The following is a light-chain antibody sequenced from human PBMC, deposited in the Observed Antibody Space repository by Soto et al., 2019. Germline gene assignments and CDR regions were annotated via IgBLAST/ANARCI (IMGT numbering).Light chain of an antibody. CDR3: TSYTSSSTLV. CDR2: DVS. V-gene: IGLV2-14*01. Sequence: QSVLTQPASVSGSPGQSITISCTGTSGDVGGYNYVSWYQLHPGKAPKLLIYDVSYRPSGISNRFSGSKSGNTASLTISGLQAEDEADYYCTSYTSSSTLVFGSGTKVTVL. CDR1: SGDVGGYNY. J-gene: IGLJ1*01.